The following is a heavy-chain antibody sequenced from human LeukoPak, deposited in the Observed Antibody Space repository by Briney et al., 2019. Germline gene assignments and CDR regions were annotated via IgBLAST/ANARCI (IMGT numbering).Heavy chain of an antibody. J-gene: IGHJ4*02. CDR2: IYYSGST. V-gene: IGHV4-59*08. D-gene: IGHD3-22*01. Sequence: PSETLSLTCTVSGGSISSYCWSWIRQPPGKGLEWIGYIYYSGSTNYNPSLKSRVTISVDTSKNQFSLKLSSVTAADTAVYYCARMYYYDSSGYYYFDYWGQGTLVTVSS. CDR3: ARMYYYDSSGYYYFDY. CDR1: GGSISSYC.